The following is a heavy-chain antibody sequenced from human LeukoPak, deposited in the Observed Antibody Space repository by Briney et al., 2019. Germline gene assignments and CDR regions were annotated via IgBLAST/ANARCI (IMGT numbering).Heavy chain of an antibody. D-gene: IGHD6-19*01. V-gene: IGHV3-23*01. CDR1: GFTFSSYA. Sequence: GGSLGLSCAASGFTFSSYAMSWVRQAPGKGLEWVSAISGSGGSTYYADSVKGRFTISRDNSKNTLYLQMNSLRAEDTAVYYCAKDWWYSSGWPFDYWGQGTLVTVSP. CDR3: AKDWWYSSGWPFDY. CDR2: ISGSGGST. J-gene: IGHJ4*02.